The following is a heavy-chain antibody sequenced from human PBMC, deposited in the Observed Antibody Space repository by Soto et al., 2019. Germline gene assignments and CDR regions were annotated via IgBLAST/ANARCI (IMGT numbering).Heavy chain of an antibody. V-gene: IGHV4-39*01. D-gene: IGHD2-21*02. CDR2: IYYSGST. CDR1: GFTVSSNY. CDR3: ARQRTSVVTQAYFDV. Sequence: GSLRLSCAASGFTVSSNYLSWIRQPPGKGLEWIGSIYYSGSTYNNPSLRSRVSMSIDTSKDQFSLKLKSVTAADTALYFCARQRTSVVTQAYFDVWGPGSLVTVSS. J-gene: IGHJ4*02.